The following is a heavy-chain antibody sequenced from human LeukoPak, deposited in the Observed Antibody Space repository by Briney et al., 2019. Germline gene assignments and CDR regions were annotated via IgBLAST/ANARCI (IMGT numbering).Heavy chain of an antibody. CDR1: GFTFRTYP. Sequence: GGSVRLSCAASGFTFRTYPMSWIRQAPGQGLEWVSAINGSGGSTYYADSVKGRFTISSDNSKNTLYLQVNSLRAEDTAVYYCAKLDDYGDYLYYFGYWGQGTLVTVSS. J-gene: IGHJ4*02. D-gene: IGHD4-17*01. CDR2: INGSGGST. CDR3: AKLDDYGDYLYYFGY. V-gene: IGHV3-23*01.